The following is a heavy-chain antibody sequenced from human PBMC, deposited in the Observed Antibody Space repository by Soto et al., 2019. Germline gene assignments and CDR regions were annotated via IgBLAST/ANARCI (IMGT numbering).Heavy chain of an antibody. Sequence: SETLCLTCTVSGGSISSGGYYWSWIRQHPGKGLEWIGYIYYSGSTYYNPSLKSRVTISVDTSKNQFSLKLSSVTAADTAVYYCAREALYSYGSTFDYWGQGTLVTGSS. CDR1: GGSISSGGYY. J-gene: IGHJ4*02. V-gene: IGHV4-31*03. CDR2: IYYSGST. CDR3: AREALYSYGSTFDY. D-gene: IGHD5-18*01.